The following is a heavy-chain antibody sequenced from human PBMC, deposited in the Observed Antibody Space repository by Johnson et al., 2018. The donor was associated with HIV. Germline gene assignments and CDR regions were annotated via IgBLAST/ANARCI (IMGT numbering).Heavy chain of an antibody. V-gene: IGHV3-48*01. D-gene: IGHD6-6*01. CDR3: ARDLDSSSSEDAFDI. J-gene: IGHJ3*02. Sequence: VQLVESGGGLVQPGGSLRLSCAASGFTFSSYAMHWVRQAPGKGLEWVSYISSSGSTIYYADSVKGRFTISRDNSKNTLYLQMNSLRAEDTALYYCARDLDSSSSEDAFDIWGQGTMVTVSS. CDR1: GFTFSSYA. CDR2: ISSSGSTI.